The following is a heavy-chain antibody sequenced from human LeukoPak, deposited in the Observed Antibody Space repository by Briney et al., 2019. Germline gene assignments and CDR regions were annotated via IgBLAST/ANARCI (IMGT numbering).Heavy chain of an antibody. D-gene: IGHD3-10*01. CDR1: GYTFTIYG. V-gene: IGHV1-18*01. J-gene: IGHJ6*02. CDR2: ISAYNVNT. CDR3: ARAPPPAVRGVIPYYYYGMDV. Sequence: ASVKVSCKSSGYTFTIYGISWVRQAPGQGLEWMGWISAYNVNTNYAQKLQGRGTMTTDPSTSTAYMELRSLRSDDTAVYYCARAPPPAVRGVIPYYYYGMDVWGQGTTVTVSS.